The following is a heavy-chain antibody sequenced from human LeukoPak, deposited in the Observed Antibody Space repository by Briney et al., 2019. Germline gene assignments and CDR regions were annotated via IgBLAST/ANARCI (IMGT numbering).Heavy chain of an antibody. CDR1: GYTFTSYY. D-gene: IGHD3-10*01. CDR3: ARGRGRRWYYYKSGADQTPYDAFDI. J-gene: IGHJ3*02. V-gene: IGHV1-46*01. Sequence: ASVKVSCKASGYTFTSYYMHWVRQAPGQGLEWMGIINPSGGSTSYAQKFQGRVTMTRDMSTSTVYMELSSLRSEDTAVYYCARGRGRRWYYYKSGADQTPYDAFDIWGQGTMVTVSS. CDR2: INPSGGST.